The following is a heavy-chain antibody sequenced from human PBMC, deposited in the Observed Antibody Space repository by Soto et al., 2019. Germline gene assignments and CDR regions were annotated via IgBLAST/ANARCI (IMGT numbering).Heavy chain of an antibody. CDR2: INWNGGST. CDR1: GFSFEDYG. Sequence: PGGSLRLCCAASGFSFEDYGMSWVRQAPGKGLEWVSGINWNGGSTGYADSVKGRFTISRDNAKNSLYLQMNSLRAEDTALYHCARLANGYCSGGSCYPDYWGQGTLVTVSS. CDR3: ARLANGYCSGGSCYPDY. D-gene: IGHD2-15*01. V-gene: IGHV3-20*01. J-gene: IGHJ4*02.